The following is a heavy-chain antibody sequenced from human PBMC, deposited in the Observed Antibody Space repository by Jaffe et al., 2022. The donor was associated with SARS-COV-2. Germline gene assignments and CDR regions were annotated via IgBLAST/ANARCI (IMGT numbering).Heavy chain of an antibody. CDR2: INPNSGGT. CDR3: ATTGGIAAAGTGWGYYGMDV. Sequence: QVQLVQSGAEVKKPGASVKVSCKASGYTFTGYYMHWVRQAPGQGLEWMGRINPNSGGTNYAQKFQGRVTMTRDTSISTAYMELSRLRSDDTAVYYCATTGGIAAAGTGWGYYGMDVWGQGTTVTVSS. J-gene: IGHJ6*02. D-gene: IGHD6-13*01. CDR1: GYTFTGYY. V-gene: IGHV1-2*06.